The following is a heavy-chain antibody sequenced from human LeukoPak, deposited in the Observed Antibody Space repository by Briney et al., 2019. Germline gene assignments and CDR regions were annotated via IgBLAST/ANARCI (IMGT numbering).Heavy chain of an antibody. J-gene: IGHJ3*02. Sequence: SQTLSLTCAVSGGSISSGGYSWRWIRQPPGKGLEWIGYIYHSGSTHYNPSLKSRVTISADRSKNQFSLKLSSVTAADTAVYYCARLILVPAAIYAFDIWGQGTMVTVSS. CDR1: GGSISSGGYS. CDR2: IYHSGST. D-gene: IGHD2-2*02. CDR3: ARLILVPAAIYAFDI. V-gene: IGHV4-30-2*01.